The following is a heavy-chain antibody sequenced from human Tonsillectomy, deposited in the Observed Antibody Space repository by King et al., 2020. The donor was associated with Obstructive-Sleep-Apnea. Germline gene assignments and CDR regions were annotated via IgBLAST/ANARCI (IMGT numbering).Heavy chain of an antibody. CDR2: IYYSGST. D-gene: IGHD2-15*01. CDR3: ARVRAATNYYGMDV. J-gene: IGHJ6*02. Sequence: QLQESGPRLVKPSETLSLICSVSGGSINDYYLSWIRQPPGKGLECIGYIYYSGSTDYNPSLKNRVTISVDTPKNPFSLTLSSVNATDAAVYFCARVRAATNYYGMDVWGQGTTVTVSS. V-gene: IGHV4-59*01. CDR1: GGSINDYY.